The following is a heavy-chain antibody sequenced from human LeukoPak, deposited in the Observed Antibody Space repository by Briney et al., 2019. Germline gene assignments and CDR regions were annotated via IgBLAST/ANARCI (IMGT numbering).Heavy chain of an antibody. CDR2: ISSSSSTI. CDR1: GVTFTNYI. J-gene: IGHJ4*02. Sequence: GGSLRLSCAASGVTFTNYIMNWVRQAPGKGLEWVSYISSSSSTIYYADSVNGRFIISRDTAKNSLYLQMNSLRAEDTAVYYCARAGSHRNSGYDYWGQGTLVTVSS. V-gene: IGHV3-48*04. D-gene: IGHD5-12*01. CDR3: ARAGSHRNSGYDY.